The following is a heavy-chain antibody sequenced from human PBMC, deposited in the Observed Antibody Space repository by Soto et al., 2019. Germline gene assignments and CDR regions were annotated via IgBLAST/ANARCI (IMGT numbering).Heavy chain of an antibody. J-gene: IGHJ6*02. Sequence: QVQLVQSGAEVKKPGASVKVSCKASGYTFTSYGISWVRQAPGQGLEWMGWISAYNGNTNYAQKLQGRVTMTTDKSTSTAYMDLRSLRSDDTAGYDCARYRADCSGGSCYSGGYYYYGMDVWGQGTTGTVSS. V-gene: IGHV1-18*01. CDR3: ARYRADCSGGSCYSGGYYYYGMDV. CDR2: ISAYNGNT. D-gene: IGHD2-15*01. CDR1: GYTFTSYG.